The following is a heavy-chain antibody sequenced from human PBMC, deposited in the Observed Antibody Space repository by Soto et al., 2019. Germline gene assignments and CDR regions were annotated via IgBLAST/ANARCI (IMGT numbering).Heavy chain of an antibody. Sequence: QVQLVQSGAEVKKPGSSVKVSCKASGGTFSSYTISWVRQAPGQGLEWMGRIIPILGIANYAQKFQGRVTITADKSTSTAYMELSSLRSEDTAVYYCAGRGTESYYYYYMYVWGKGTTVTVSS. J-gene: IGHJ6*03. CDR3: AGRGTESYYYYYMYV. CDR1: GGTFSSYT. CDR2: IIPILGIA. D-gene: IGHD3-16*01. V-gene: IGHV1-69*02.